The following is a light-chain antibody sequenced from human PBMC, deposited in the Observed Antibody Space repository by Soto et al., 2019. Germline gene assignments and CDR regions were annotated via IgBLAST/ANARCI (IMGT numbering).Light chain of an antibody. V-gene: IGKV3-20*01. CDR1: RGVTTTY. CDR3: QQYGGSPLFT. Sequence: EIVLTQSPATLSLSPGERATLSCRASRGVTTTYLAWYQHKPGQAPRLLIYGASNRATGIPDRFSGSGSGIDFTLTISRLEPEDFAVYFCQQYGGSPLFTFGPWTKVDFK. CDR2: GAS. J-gene: IGKJ3*01.